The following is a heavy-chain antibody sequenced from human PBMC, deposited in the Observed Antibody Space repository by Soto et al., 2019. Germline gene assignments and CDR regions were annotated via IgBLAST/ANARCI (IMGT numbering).Heavy chain of an antibody. J-gene: IGHJ6*04. D-gene: IGHD3-10*01. CDR3: ARIGNYSSCLSLYSGMDV. Sequence: QVQLVQSGAEVKEPGSSVRVSCKASGGTFDNFIMNWVRQTPGQGLEWMGGIVPMLGTPTYAEKFKGRVTISATVSTSTMYMDVTSLRSEDTAIYYCARIGNYSSCLSLYSGMDVWCKGSKVTVSS. V-gene: IGHV1-69*01. CDR1: GGTFDNFI. CDR2: IVPMLGTP.